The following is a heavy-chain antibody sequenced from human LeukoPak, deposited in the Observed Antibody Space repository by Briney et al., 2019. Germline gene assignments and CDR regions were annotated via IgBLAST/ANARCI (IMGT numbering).Heavy chain of an antibody. J-gene: IGHJ5*02. V-gene: IGHV1-18*01. D-gene: IGHD3-10*01. Sequence: ASVKVSCKASGYTFTSYGIIWVRQAPGQGLESMGWISAYNGITNYAQKLQDRVTMTTDTSTSTAHVELSSLRSDDTAVYYCARAQYGSGSYYNWFDPWGQGTLVTVSS. CDR2: ISAYNGIT. CDR1: GYTFTSYG. CDR3: ARAQYGSGSYYNWFDP.